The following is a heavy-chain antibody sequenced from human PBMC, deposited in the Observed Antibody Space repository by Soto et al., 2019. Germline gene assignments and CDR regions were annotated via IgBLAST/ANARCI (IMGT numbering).Heavy chain of an antibody. CDR1: NETLTTYG. CDR2: VSGYSGHS. D-gene: IGHD6-6*01. J-gene: IGHJ6*02. Sequence: QVHLVQSGAEVKKPGASVKVSCKASNETLTTYGISWVRQAPGQGLEWMGWVSGYSGHSSSAQEFQDRVIMTTDTSTNTAYMALRSLTSDDSAVYFCARDSSSSGYYYGMDVWGPGTTVTVSS. CDR3: ARDSSSSGYYYGMDV. V-gene: IGHV1-18*01.